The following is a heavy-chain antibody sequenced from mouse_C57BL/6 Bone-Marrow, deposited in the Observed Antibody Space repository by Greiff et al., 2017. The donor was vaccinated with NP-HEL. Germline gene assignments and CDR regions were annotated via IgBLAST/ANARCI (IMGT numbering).Heavy chain of an antibody. Sequence: EVNLVESEGGLVQPGSSMKLSCTASGFTFSDYYMAWVRQVPEKGLEWVANINYDGSSTYYLDSLKSRFIISRDNAKNILYLQMSSLKSEDTATYYCARDAGYYGSRDAMDYWGQGTSVTVSS. CDR1: GFTFSDYY. V-gene: IGHV5-16*01. J-gene: IGHJ4*01. CDR3: ARDAGYYGSRDAMDY. D-gene: IGHD1-1*01. CDR2: INYDGSST.